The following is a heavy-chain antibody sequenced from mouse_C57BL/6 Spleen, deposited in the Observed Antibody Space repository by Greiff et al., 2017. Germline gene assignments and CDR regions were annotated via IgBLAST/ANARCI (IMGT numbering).Heavy chain of an antibody. CDR1: GYAFSSSW. CDR2: IYPGDGDT. Sequence: QVQLQQSGPELVKPGASVKISCKASGYAFSSSWMNWVKQRPGKGLEWIGRIYPGDGDTNYNGKFKGKATLTADKSSSTASMQLSSLTSEDSAVYFCVLEDCDYGGQGTTLTVSS. D-gene: IGHD3-3*01. V-gene: IGHV1-82*01. J-gene: IGHJ2*01. CDR3: VLEDCDY.